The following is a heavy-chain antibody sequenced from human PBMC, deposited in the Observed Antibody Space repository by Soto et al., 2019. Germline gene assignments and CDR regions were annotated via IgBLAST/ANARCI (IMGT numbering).Heavy chain of an antibody. CDR2: IYHSGST. V-gene: IGHV4-38-2*02. D-gene: IGHD6-6*01. J-gene: IGHJ6*02. CDR1: GYSINSGFY. CDR3: ARGSSSYYDYGMDV. Sequence: NPSETLSLTCTVSGYSINSGFYWGWIRQPPGKGLEWIGTIYHSGSTFYNPSLKSRVTVSVDTSKNEFYLKLSSVTAADTAVFYCARGSSSYYDYGMDVWGQGTTVTVSS.